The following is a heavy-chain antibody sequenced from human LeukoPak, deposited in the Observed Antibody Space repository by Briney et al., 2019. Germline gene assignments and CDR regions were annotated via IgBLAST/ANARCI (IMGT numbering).Heavy chain of an antibody. V-gene: IGHV3-23*01. Sequence: GGSLRLSCAASGFTFSSYAMSWVRQAPGKGLEWVSTIIGSGVSTYYADSVKGRFTISRDNSKNTLYLQMNRLRAEDTAIYYCAKDPFRDSSPYFDYWGQGTQVTVSS. J-gene: IGHJ4*02. CDR1: GFTFSSYA. D-gene: IGHD3-22*01. CDR2: IIGSGVST. CDR3: AKDPFRDSSPYFDY.